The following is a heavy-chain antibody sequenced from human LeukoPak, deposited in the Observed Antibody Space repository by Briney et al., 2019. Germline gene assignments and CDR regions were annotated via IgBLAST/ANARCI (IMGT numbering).Heavy chain of an antibody. Sequence: SETLSLTCTVSGGSISSYYWSWIRLPPGKGLEWIGYIYYTGATYYNPSLKSRVTISLDTSKNQFSLKLSSVTAADAAVYYCARAGYSYGAGYYFDYWGQGALVTASS. CDR1: GGSISSYY. V-gene: IGHV4-59*01. J-gene: IGHJ4*02. CDR3: ARAGYSYGAGYYFDY. D-gene: IGHD5-18*01. CDR2: IYYTGAT.